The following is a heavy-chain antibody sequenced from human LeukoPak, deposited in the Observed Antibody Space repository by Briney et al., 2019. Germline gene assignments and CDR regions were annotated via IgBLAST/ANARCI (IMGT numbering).Heavy chain of an antibody. CDR2: ISAYNGNT. CDR1: GYTFTNYG. Sequence: GASVKVSCKASGYTFTNYGISWVRQAPGQGFEWMGWISAYNGNTNYAQKLQGRVTMTTDTSTSTAYMELRSLTSDDTAVYYCARDSVAMSTIRDFGYWGQGTLVTVSS. D-gene: IGHD5-24*01. CDR3: ARDSVAMSTIRDFGY. J-gene: IGHJ4*02. V-gene: IGHV1-18*01.